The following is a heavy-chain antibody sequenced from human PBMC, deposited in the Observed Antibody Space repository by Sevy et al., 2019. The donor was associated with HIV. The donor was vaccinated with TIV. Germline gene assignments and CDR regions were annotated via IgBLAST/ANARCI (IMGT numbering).Heavy chain of an antibody. V-gene: IGHV4-38-2*02. CDR1: GYSISSGYY. CDR2: FYLGGST. J-gene: IGHJ4*02. CDR3: VRLVTAVVYYFDY. D-gene: IGHD5-18*01. Sequence: LSETLSLTCTVSGYSISSGYYWGWIRQSPGKGLEWIGSFYLGGSTYYNPSLKSRVTISPDSSKNQFSLKLNSVTAADTAVYFCVRLVTAVVYYFDYWGQGTLVTVSS.